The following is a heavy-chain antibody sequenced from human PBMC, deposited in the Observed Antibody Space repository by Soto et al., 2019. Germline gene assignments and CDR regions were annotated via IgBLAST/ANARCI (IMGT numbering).Heavy chain of an antibody. CDR2: IYYSGST. Sequence: SESLSLPCPVSGCSIRSGGYYWSWIRQHPGKGLEWIGYIYYSGSTYYNPSLKSRVTISVDTSKNQFSLKLSSVTAADTAVYYCARGIEIATDEDWGQGTLVTVSS. CDR3: ARGIEIATDED. V-gene: IGHV4-31*03. CDR1: GCSIRSGGYY. J-gene: IGHJ4*02. D-gene: IGHD2-21*01.